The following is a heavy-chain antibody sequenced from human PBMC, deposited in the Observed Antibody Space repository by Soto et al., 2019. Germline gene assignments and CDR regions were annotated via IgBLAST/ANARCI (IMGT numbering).Heavy chain of an antibody. CDR1: GGTFSSYA. J-gene: IGHJ5*02. D-gene: IGHD3-22*01. CDR2: IIPIFGTA. CDR3: ARDIYYDSSDYNPKSGFDP. Sequence: SVEVSCRASGGTFSSYAISWVRQAPGQGLEWMGGIIPIFGTANYAQKFQGRVTITADESTSTAYMELSSLRSEDTAVYYCARDIYYDSSDYNPKSGFDPWGQGTLVTVSS. V-gene: IGHV1-69*13.